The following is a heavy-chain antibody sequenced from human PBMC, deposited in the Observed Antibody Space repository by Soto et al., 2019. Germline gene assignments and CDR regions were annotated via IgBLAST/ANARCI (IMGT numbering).Heavy chain of an antibody. D-gene: IGHD3-22*01. J-gene: IGHJ4*02. Sequence: QVQLVESGGGLVKPGGSLRLSCAASGFTFSDYYMSWIRQAPGKGLEWVSYISSSSSYTNYADSGKGRFTISRDNAKNSLYLQMNSLRAEDTAVYYCARVRERGSSGYRGVYFDYWGQGTLVTVSS. CDR2: ISSSSSYT. V-gene: IGHV3-11*05. CDR1: GFTFSDYY. CDR3: ARVRERGSSGYRGVYFDY.